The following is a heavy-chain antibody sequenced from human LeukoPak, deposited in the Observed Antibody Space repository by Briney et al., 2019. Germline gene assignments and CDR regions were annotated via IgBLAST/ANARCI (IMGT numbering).Heavy chain of an antibody. CDR3: AKDIVYSSGWNYFDY. V-gene: IGHV3-9*01. CDR1: GFTFEDYA. Sequence: TGGSLRLPCAVSGFTFEDYAMHWVRQAPGKGLEWVSGISWNSGSIDYADSVKGRFTISRDNAKNSLYLQMNSLRAEDTALYYCAKDIVYSSGWNYFDYWGQGTLVTVSS. J-gene: IGHJ4*02. D-gene: IGHD6-19*01. CDR2: ISWNSGSI.